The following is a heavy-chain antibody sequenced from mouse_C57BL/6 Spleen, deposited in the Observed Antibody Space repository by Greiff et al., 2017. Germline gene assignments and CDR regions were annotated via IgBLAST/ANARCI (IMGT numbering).Heavy chain of an antibody. CDR2: INTDSSTI. D-gene: IGHD2-4*01. CDR3: ACYDYDGIWFAY. Sequence: EVKLMESGGGLVQPGGSLKLSCAASGIDFSRYWMSWVRRAPGKGLEWIGEINTDSSTINYAPSLKDKFIISRDNAKNTLYLQMSKVRSEDTALYYCACYDYDGIWFAYWGQGTLVTVSA. J-gene: IGHJ3*01. V-gene: IGHV4-1*01. CDR1: GIDFSRYW.